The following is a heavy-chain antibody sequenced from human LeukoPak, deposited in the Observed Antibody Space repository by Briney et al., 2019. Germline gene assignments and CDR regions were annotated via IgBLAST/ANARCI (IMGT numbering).Heavy chain of an antibody. CDR3: ARVLRYCGGGNCYSGGLGYMDV. CDR2: INWNGGST. D-gene: IGHD2-15*01. J-gene: IGHJ6*03. Sequence: PGGSLRLSCAASGFTFDDYGMSWVRQAPGKGLEWVSGINWNGGSTGYADSVKGRFTISRDNAKNSLFLQMNSLRAEDTAVYYCARVLRYCGGGNCYSGGLGYMDVWGKGTTVTISS. V-gene: IGHV3-20*04. CDR1: GFTFDDYG.